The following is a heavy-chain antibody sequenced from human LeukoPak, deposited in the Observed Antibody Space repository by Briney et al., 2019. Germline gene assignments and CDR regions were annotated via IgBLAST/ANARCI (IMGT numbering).Heavy chain of an antibody. CDR1: GFSFSSYA. V-gene: IGHV3-23*01. CDR3: ARDRAWNYFDY. CDR2: ISGTGDTT. Sequence: PGGSLRLSCAASGFSFSSYAMTWVRQAPGKGLEWVSSISGTGDTTYYADSVKGRFTVSRDNSKDTLFLQMNSLGAKDTAVYYCARDRAWNYFDYWGQGTLVTVSS. J-gene: IGHJ4*02. D-gene: IGHD3-3*01.